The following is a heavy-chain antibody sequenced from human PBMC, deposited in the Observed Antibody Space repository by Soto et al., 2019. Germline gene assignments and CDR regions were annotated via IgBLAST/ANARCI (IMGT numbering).Heavy chain of an antibody. CDR3: ARDQISMVRGVNYYYYYGMDV. V-gene: IGHV1-2*04. CDR1: GYTFTGYY. CDR2: INPNSGGT. D-gene: IGHD3-10*01. Sequence: ASVKVSCKASGYTFTGYYMHWVRQAPGQGLEWMGWINPNSGGTNYAQKFQGWVTMTRDTSISTAYMELSRLRSDDTAVYYCARDQISMVRGVNYYYYYGMDVWGQGPTVTDSS. J-gene: IGHJ6*02.